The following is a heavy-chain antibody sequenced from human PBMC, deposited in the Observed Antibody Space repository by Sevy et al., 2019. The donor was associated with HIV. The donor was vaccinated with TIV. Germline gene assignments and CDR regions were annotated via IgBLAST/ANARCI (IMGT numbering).Heavy chain of an antibody. CDR1: GYTFSDSGYY. D-gene: IGHD3-3*01. CDR3: ARESYDFWTGPVDYDYGMDV. CDR2: INPKSGAT. Sequence: ASVNVSCKASGYTFSDSGYYVHWVRQAPGQGLEWMGWINPKSGATNYAQKFQGRVTMTRETSVSTANMELNRLTSDDTAVYYCARESYDFWTGPVDYDYGMDVWGQGTTVTVSS. J-gene: IGHJ6*02. V-gene: IGHV1-2*02.